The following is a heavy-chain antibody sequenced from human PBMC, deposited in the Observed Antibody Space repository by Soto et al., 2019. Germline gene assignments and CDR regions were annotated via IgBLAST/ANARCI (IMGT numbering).Heavy chain of an antibody. CDR1: GYTFTSFW. V-gene: IGHV5-51*01. CDR2: IHPDDSDT. CDR3: VRYGGKNFDY. J-gene: IGHJ4*02. Sequence: GESLKISCKGSGYTFTSFWIGWVRQMPGKGLEWMGIIHPDDSDTKYSPAFQGQVTISADKSTRTASLQWSSLKASDTAMYYCVRYGGKNFDYWGQGTLVTVSS. D-gene: IGHD2-15*01.